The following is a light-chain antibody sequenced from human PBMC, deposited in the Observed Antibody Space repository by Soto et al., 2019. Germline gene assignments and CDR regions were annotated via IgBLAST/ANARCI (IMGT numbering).Light chain of an antibody. CDR3: CSYTSDLTPYV. V-gene: IGLV2-8*01. J-gene: IGLJ1*01. CDR2: GVT. Sequence: QSVLTQPPSASGSPGQSVTFSCTGTSSDVGRYDYVSWYQQHPGKAPKLLIYGVTKRPSGVPDRFSGSKSGNTASLTVSGLQAEDEAYYYCCSYTSDLTPYVFGTGTKVTVL. CDR1: SSDVGRYDY.